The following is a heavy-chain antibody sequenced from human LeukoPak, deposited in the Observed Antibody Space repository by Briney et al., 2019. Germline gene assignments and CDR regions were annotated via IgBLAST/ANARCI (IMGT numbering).Heavy chain of an antibody. CDR3: ARVGWAGVHTDY. V-gene: IGHV1-46*01. D-gene: IGHD6-19*01. J-gene: IGHJ4*02. CDR1: GYTFTSYY. CDR2: INPSGGST. Sequence: GASVKVSCKASGYTFTSYYMHWVRQAPGQGLEWMGIINPSGGSTSYAQKFQGRVTMTRDTSTSTVYMELSSLRSEDAAVYYCARVGWAGVHTDYWGQGTLVTVSS.